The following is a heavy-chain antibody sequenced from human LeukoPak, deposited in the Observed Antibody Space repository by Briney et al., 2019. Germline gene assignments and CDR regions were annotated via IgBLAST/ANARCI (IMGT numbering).Heavy chain of an antibody. J-gene: IGHJ4*02. V-gene: IGHV3-30-3*01. Sequence: GRSLRLSCAASGFTFSSYAMHWVRQAPGKGLEWVAVISYDGSNKYYADSVKGRFTISRDNSKNTLYLQMNSLRAEDTAVYYCAREWFGESQFDYWGQGTLVTVSS. CDR2: ISYDGSNK. D-gene: IGHD3-10*01. CDR3: AREWFGESQFDY. CDR1: GFTFSSYA.